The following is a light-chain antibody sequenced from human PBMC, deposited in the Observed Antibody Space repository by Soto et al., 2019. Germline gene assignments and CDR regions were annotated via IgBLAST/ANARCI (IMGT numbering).Light chain of an antibody. CDR2: EVT. V-gene: IGLV2-14*01. Sequence: QSALTQPASVSGSPGQSITISCTGTSSDVGGYNYVSWYQQHPGKVPKLLIYEVTNRPSGVPDRFSGSKSGTSASLAITGLQSEDEADYYCQSYDSSLSGYVVFGGGTKLTVL. J-gene: IGLJ2*01. CDR1: SSDVGGYNY. CDR3: QSYDSSLSGYVV.